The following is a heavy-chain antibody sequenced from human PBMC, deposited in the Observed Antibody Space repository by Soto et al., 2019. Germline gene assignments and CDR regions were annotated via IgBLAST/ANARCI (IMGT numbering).Heavy chain of an antibody. CDR1: GYTFTSYG. J-gene: IGHJ4*02. CDR3: ARDRFIGVAVAVLDY. Sequence: ASVKVSCKASGYTFTSYGISWVRQAPGQGLEWMGWISAYNGNTNYAQKLQGRVTMTTDTSTSTAYMELRSLRSDDTAVYYCARDRFIGVAVAVLDYSGQGSLVIVSS. CDR2: ISAYNGNT. V-gene: IGHV1-18*01. D-gene: IGHD6-19*01.